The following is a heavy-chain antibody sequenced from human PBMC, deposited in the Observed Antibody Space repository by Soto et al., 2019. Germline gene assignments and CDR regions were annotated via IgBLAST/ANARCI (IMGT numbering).Heavy chain of an antibody. J-gene: IGHJ6*02. D-gene: IGHD3-10*01. CDR1: EFTFSNYG. Sequence: QVQLVESGGGVVQPGRSLRLSCAASEFTFSNYGMHWVRQAPGKGLEWVAVILNDGSNSYHADSVKDRFTISRDNSKNTLYLQMNSLRAEATAVYYCARDDEYSGNGMDVWGQGTTVTVS. V-gene: IGHV3-33*01. CDR2: ILNDGSNS. CDR3: ARDDEYSGNGMDV.